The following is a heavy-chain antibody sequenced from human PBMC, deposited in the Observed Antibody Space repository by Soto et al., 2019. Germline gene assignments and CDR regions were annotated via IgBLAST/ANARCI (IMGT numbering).Heavy chain of an antibody. V-gene: IGHV3-23*01. CDR1: GITFSSYS. CDR3: VKTGGFSGSYHFIS. J-gene: IGHJ4*02. CDR2: ISSSGDVT. Sequence: DEQLLESGGGLVQPGGSLRLSCAASGITFSSYSMSWVRQSPGKGLEWVSSISSSGDVTYDADSVKGRFTISRDNSKNSLYLQMNSLRAEDTAIYYCVKTGGFSGSYHFISWGQGTLVTVSS. D-gene: IGHD1-26*01.